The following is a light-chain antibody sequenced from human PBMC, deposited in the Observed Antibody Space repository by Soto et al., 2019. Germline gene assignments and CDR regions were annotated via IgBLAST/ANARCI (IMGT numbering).Light chain of an antibody. J-gene: IGLJ1*01. CDR1: SSNIGAGYD. CDR2: GNS. CDR3: QSYDSSLSAYV. Sequence: QSVLTQPPSVSGAPGQRVTISCTGSSSNIGAGYDVHGYQQLPGTAPKLLIYGNSNRPSGVPDRFSGSKSGTSASLAITGLQAEDDADYDCQSYDSSLSAYVFGTGTKLTVL. V-gene: IGLV1-40*01.